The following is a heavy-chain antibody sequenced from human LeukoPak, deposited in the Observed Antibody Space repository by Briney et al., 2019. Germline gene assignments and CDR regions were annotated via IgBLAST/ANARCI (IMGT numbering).Heavy chain of an antibody. D-gene: IGHD3-9*01. V-gene: IGHV4-39*01. Sequence: SETLSLTCTVSVGSISSSSYYWGWFRQPPGKGLEWIGSSYYSGSTYYNPSLKRLVTISVDTSKTQFSLKLSSVTAADTAVYYCARHPIGRYFDWLSHSRPSYYFDYWGQGTLVTVSS. CDR2: SYYSGST. J-gene: IGHJ4*02. CDR1: VGSISSSSYY. CDR3: ARHPIGRYFDWLSHSRPSYYFDY.